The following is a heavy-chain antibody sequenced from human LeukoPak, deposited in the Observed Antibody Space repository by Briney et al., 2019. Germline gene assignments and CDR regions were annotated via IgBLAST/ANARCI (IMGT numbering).Heavy chain of an antibody. J-gene: IGHJ4*02. CDR2: IIPIFGTA. CDR3: ALYCSSTSCPYYFDY. D-gene: IGHD2-2*01. V-gene: IGHV1-69*05. Sequence: SVKVSCKASGGTFSSYAISWVRQAPGQGLEWMGRIIPIFGTANYAQKFQGRVTITTDESTSTAYMELSSLRSEDTAVYYCALYCSSTSCPYYFDYWGQGTLATVSS. CDR1: GGTFSSYA.